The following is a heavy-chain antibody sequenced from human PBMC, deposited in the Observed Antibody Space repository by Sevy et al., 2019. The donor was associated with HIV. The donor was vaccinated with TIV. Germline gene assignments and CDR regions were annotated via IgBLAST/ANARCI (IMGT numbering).Heavy chain of an antibody. CDR3: AREQIYVSKSDYFGS. V-gene: IGHV3-7*01. J-gene: IGHJ4*02. D-gene: IGHD2-8*01. CDR2: INQDGSEK. Sequence: GGSLRLSCAASGFTFSNYWMSWVRQAPGKGLECVANINQDGSEKYYLDSVKGRFIVSRDNAKNSLYLQMNSLRVEDSAVYYCAREQIYVSKSDYFGSWGQGTLVSGSS. CDR1: GFTFSNYW.